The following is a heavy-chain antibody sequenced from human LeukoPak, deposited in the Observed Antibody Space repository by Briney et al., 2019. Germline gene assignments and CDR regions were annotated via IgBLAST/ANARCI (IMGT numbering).Heavy chain of an antibody. CDR1: GYTFTSYD. J-gene: IGHJ4*02. V-gene: IGHV1-8*03. D-gene: IGHD1-1*01. CDR3: AKHSTGLFFDY. CDR2: MNPNSGNT. Sequence: GASVKVSCKASGYTFTSYDINWVRQATGQGLEWMGWMNPNSGNTGYAQKFQGRVTITRNTSISTAYMELSSLRAEDTAVYYCAKHSTGLFFDYWGQGTLVTVSS.